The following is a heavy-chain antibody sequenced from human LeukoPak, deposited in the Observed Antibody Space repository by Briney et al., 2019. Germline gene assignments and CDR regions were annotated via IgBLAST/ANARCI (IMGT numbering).Heavy chain of an antibody. CDR1: GFTFSSYA. CDR3: AKEGDYGDYGGYY. CDR2: ISGSGGST. D-gene: IGHD4-17*01. J-gene: IGHJ4*02. Sequence: GGSLSLSCAASGFTFSSYAMSWVRRAPGKGLEWVSAISGSGGSTYYADSVKGRFTISRDNSKNTLYLQMNSLRAEDTAVYYCAKEGDYGDYGGYYWGQGTLVTVSS. V-gene: IGHV3-23*01.